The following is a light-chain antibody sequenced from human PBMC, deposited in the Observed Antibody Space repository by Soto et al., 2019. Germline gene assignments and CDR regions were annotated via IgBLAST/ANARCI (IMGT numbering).Light chain of an antibody. CDR3: AAWDDSLNGPV. V-gene: IGLV1-44*01. CDR1: SSNIGSNT. J-gene: IGLJ2*01. CDR2: SNN. Sequence: QSVLTQPPSASGTPGQRVTISCSGSSSNIGSNTVNWYQHLPGTAPKVLIYSNNQRPSGVPDRFSGSKSGTSASLAISGLQSEDEAYYYCAAWDDSLNGPVLGGGTKVTVL.